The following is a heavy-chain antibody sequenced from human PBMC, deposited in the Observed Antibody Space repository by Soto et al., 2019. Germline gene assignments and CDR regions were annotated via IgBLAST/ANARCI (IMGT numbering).Heavy chain of an antibody. D-gene: IGHD4-17*01. J-gene: IGHJ5*02. Sequence: QITLKESGPTLVKPTQTLTLTCTFSGFSLSSGGAGVGWIRQPPGKGLEWLALIYWNDDKRYNASLESRLTITNDTSKNQVVLLMTNMDPVDTATYYCAHRGYGDYPRYNWFDPWGQGTLVTVSS. CDR3: AHRGYGDYPRYNWFDP. CDR1: GFSLSSGGAG. V-gene: IGHV2-5*01. CDR2: IYWNDDK.